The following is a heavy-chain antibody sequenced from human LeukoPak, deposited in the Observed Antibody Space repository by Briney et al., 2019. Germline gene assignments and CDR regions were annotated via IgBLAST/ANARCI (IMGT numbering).Heavy chain of an antibody. CDR3: AREDYDAFDI. Sequence: SETLSLTCTVSGGSISSSSYYWGWIRQPPGKGLEWIGSIYYSGSTNYNPSLKSRVTISVDTSKNQFSLKLSSVTAADTAVYYCAREDYDAFDIWGQGTMVTVSS. CDR2: IYYSGST. V-gene: IGHV4-39*07. D-gene: IGHD4-11*01. CDR1: GGSISSSSYY. J-gene: IGHJ3*02.